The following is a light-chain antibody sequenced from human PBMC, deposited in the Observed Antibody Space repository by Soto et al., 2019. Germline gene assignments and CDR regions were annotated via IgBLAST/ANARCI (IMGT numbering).Light chain of an antibody. Sequence: DIQMTQSPSTLSASVGDRVTITCRASQSISSWLAWYQQKPRKAPKLLIYDASSLESGVPSRFSGSGSDTEFTLTINNLQPDDFATYHCQQYNRYSLTFGGGTKVDIK. CDR3: QQYNRYSLT. CDR1: QSISSW. J-gene: IGKJ4*01. CDR2: DAS. V-gene: IGKV1-5*01.